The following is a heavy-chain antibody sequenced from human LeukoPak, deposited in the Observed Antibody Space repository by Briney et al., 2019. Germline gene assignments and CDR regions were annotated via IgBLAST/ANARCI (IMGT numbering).Heavy chain of an antibody. CDR2: INPNSGGT. D-gene: IGHD3-22*01. CDR1: GYTFTGYY. V-gene: IGHV1-2*02. J-gene: IGHJ4*02. Sequence: ASVKVSCKTSGYTFTGYYVHWVRQAPGQGLEWMGWINPNSGGTNYAQKFQGRVTMTRDTSISTAYMELSRLRSDDTAVYYCARDGAYDSSGYYSPYTDYWGQGTLVTVSS. CDR3: ARDGAYDSSGYYSPYTDY.